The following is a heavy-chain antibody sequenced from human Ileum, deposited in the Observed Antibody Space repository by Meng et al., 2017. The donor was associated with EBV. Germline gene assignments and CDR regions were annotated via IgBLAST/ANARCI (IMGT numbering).Heavy chain of an antibody. CDR2: TYYSGST. CDR3: ARAGNGGSYYFTY. J-gene: IGHJ4*02. CDR1: GASIRGSRYY. V-gene: IGHV4-39*07. D-gene: IGHD1-26*01. Sequence: LQPQCSAAGLVKPSATLDLTCTFSGASIRGSRYYWGWIRQPPVKVLEWIGSTYYSGSTNYNPSLKSRVTISVDTSKNQFSLNLSSVTAADTAVYYCARAGNGGSYYFTYWGQGTLVTVSS.